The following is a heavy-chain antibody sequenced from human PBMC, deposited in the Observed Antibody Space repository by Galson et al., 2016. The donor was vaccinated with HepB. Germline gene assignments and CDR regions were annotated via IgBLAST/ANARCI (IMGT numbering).Heavy chain of an antibody. CDR2: IAASGGGA. D-gene: IGHD3/OR15-3a*01. J-gene: IGHJ4*02. CDR1: GFNFNYYA. CDR3: TRSDWDRRFDD. V-gene: IGHV3-23*01. Sequence: SLRLSCAASGFNFNYYAMNWVRQAPGKGLEWVSVIAASGGGANYAGSVKGRFTISRDNAKNTLYLQMNSLRVGDTAVYYCTRSDWDRRFDDWGQGTLVTVSS.